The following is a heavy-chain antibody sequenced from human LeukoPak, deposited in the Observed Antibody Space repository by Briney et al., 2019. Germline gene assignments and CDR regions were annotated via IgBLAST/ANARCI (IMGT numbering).Heavy chain of an antibody. J-gene: IGHJ4*02. CDR2: IKQDGREK. Sequence: GGSLRLSCAAPGFTFSSHWMGWVRQAPGKGREWVGNIKQDGREKYYVDSVKGRFTISRDNAKNSLYLQMHSLRAEDTAVYYCARYYYDRSGYYPYYFDYWGQGNLVTVSS. CDR3: ARYYYDRSGYYPYYFDY. CDR1: GFTFSSHW. D-gene: IGHD3-22*01. V-gene: IGHV3-7*01.